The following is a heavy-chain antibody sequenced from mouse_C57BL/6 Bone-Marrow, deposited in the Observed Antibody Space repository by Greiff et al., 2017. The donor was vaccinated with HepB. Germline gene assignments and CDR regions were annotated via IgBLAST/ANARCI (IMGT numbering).Heavy chain of an antibody. J-gene: IGHJ3*01. Sequence: SGPGLVQPSQSLSITCTVSGFSLTSYGVHWVRQSPGKGLEWLGVIWSGGSTDYNAAFISRLSISKDNSKSQVFFKMNSLQADDTAIYYCATITTVVAPGFAYWGQGTLVTVSA. CDR1: GFSLTSYG. CDR3: ATITTVVAPGFAY. V-gene: IGHV2-2*01. D-gene: IGHD1-1*01. CDR2: IWSGGST.